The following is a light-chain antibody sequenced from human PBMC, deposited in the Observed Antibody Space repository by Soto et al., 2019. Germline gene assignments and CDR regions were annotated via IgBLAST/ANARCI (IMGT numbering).Light chain of an antibody. V-gene: IGKV3-20*01. CDR1: QSVSSSY. Sequence: EIVLTQSPGTLSLSPGERATLSCRARQSVSSSYLAWYQQKPGQAPRLLIYGASSRATGIPDRFSGSGSGTDFTLTISRLEPEDFEVYYCQQYGRSPPWYTFGQGTKLEIK. J-gene: IGKJ2*01. CDR2: GAS. CDR3: QQYGRSPPWYT.